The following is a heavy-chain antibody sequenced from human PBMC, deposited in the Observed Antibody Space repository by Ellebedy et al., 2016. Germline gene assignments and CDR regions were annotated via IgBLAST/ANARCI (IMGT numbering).Heavy chain of an antibody. V-gene: IGHV4-34*01. CDR1: GGSFSGYY. Sequence: SETLSLXCAVYGGSFSGYYWSWIRQPPGKGLEWIGEINHSGSTNYNPSLKSRVTISVDTSKNQFSLKLRSVTAADTAVYYCARLIDWAFDIWGQGTMVTVAS. CDR2: INHSGST. CDR3: ARLIDWAFDI. D-gene: IGHD2-21*01. J-gene: IGHJ3*02.